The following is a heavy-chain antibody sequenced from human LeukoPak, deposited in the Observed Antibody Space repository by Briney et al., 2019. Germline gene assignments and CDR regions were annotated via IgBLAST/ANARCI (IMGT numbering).Heavy chain of an antibody. CDR2: IRYDGSNK. CDR1: GFTFSSYG. CDR3: AKDREWFDWSFDY. Sequence: GGSLRLSCAASGFTFSSYGMHWVRQAPGKGLEWVAFIRYDGSNKYYADSVKGRFTISRDNSKNTLYLQMNSLRAEDTAVYYCAKDREWFDWSFDYWGQGTLVTVSS. V-gene: IGHV3-30*02. D-gene: IGHD3-9*01. J-gene: IGHJ4*02.